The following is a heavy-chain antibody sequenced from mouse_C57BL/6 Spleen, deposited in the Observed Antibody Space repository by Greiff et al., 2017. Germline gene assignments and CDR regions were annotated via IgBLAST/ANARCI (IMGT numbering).Heavy chain of an antibody. CDR1: GYAFSSSW. J-gene: IGHJ3*01. V-gene: IGHV1-82*01. D-gene: IGHD1-1*01. CDR2: IYPGDGDT. Sequence: QVQLKQSGPELVKPGASVKISCKASGYAFSSSWMNWVKQRPGKGLEWIGRIYPGDGDTNYNGKFKGKATLTADKSSSTAYMQLSSLTSEDSAVYFCARTITTQGFAYWGQGTLVTVSA. CDR3: ARTITTQGFAY.